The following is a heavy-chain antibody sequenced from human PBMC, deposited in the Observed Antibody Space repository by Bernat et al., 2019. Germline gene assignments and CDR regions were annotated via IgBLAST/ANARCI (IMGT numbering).Heavy chain of an antibody. Sequence: QVQLVESGGGVVQPGRSLRLSCAASGFTFSSYGMHWVRQAPGKGLEWVAVIWYDGSNKYYADSVKGRFTISRDNSKNTAYLQMNSLRTEDTAVFYCSNYGSGTSDDWGQGTLVTVSS. CDR1: GFTFSSYG. CDR3: SNYGSGTSDD. V-gene: IGHV3-33*06. J-gene: IGHJ4*02. D-gene: IGHD3-10*01. CDR2: IWYDGSNK.